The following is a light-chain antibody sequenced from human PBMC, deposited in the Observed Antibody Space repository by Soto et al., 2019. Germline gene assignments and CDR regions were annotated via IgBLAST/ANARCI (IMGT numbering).Light chain of an antibody. CDR3: QQYNNLPWT. Sequence: EIVITLSPSTLSVSTGERATFSCRASQVFGSSLAWYQQKPGQAPRLLIHGASTRATGFPARFSGSGSGTDFTLTISSLQSEDFAVYYCQQYNNLPWTFGQGTKVDI. CDR1: QVFGSS. J-gene: IGKJ1*01. CDR2: GAS. V-gene: IGKV3-15*01.